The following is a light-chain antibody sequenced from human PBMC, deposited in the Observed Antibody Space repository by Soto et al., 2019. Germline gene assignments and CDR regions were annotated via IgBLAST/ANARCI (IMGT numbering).Light chain of an antibody. CDR2: WAS. V-gene: IGKV4-1*01. J-gene: IGKJ2*01. CDR3: QQYYTTSPT. CDR1: QSVLYSSSNQNY. Sequence: DIVMTQSPDSLAVSLGERATINCKSSQSVLYSSSNQNYLAWYQQKPGQPPKLLIYWASTRESGVPDRFSGSGSETDFTLTVSSLQAEDVAVYYCQQYYTTSPTFGQGTKLEIK.